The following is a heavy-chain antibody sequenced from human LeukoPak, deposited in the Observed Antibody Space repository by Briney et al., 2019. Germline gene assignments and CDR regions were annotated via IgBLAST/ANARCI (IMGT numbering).Heavy chain of an antibody. CDR2: IIPIFGTA. J-gene: IGHJ3*02. D-gene: IGHD5-24*01. CDR1: GGTFSSYA. CDR3: ARARERWLIAGNAFDI. V-gene: IGHV1-69*13. Sequence: ASVKVSCKASGGTFSSYAISWVRQAPGQGLEWMGGIIPIFGTANYAQKFQGRVTITADESTSTAYMELSSLRSEDTAVYYCARARERWLIAGNAFDIWGQGTMVTVSS.